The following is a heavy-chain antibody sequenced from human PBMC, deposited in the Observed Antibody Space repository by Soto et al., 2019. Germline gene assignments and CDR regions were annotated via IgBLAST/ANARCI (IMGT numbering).Heavy chain of an antibody. CDR2: IRSATYGVAT. CDR3: ERPRQYGMDV. V-gene: IGHV3-49*04. CDR1: GFTFGDFA. J-gene: IGHJ6*02. Sequence: LILSFTASGFTFGDFAIALVRQAPGKGLESVAFIRSATYGVATEYAASVKGRFSISRDDSKNIAYLHMYSLTTEDTAVYYCERPRQYGMDVWGQGTTVTVSS.